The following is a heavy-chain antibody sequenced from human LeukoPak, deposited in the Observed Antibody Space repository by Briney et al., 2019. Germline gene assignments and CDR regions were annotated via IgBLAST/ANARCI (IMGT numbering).Heavy chain of an antibody. CDR1: GGPFSGYY. CDR3: ARIGWGYDFWSGYPYYYYMDV. D-gene: IGHD3-3*01. V-gene: IGHV4-34*01. Sequence: SETLSLTCAVYGGPFSGYYWSWIRQPPGTGLEWIGEINHSGSSNYNPSLKSRVTISVDTSKNQFSLKLSSVTAADTAVYYCARIGWGYDFWSGYPYYYYMDVWGKGTTVTVSS. J-gene: IGHJ6*03. CDR2: INHSGSS.